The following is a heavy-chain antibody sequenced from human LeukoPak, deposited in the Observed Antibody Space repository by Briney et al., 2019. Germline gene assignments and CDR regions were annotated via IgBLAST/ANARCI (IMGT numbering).Heavy chain of an antibody. J-gene: IGHJ4*02. CDR2: IYYSGST. V-gene: IGHV4-59*08. D-gene: IGHD5-18*01. Sequence: SETLSLTCTVPGGSISSYYWSWIRQPPGKGLEWIGYIYYSGSTNYNPSLKSRVPISVDTSKNKFSLKLSSVTAADTAVYYCARSRIQLWSPFDYWGQGTLVTVSS. CDR3: ARSRIQLWSPFDY. CDR1: GGSISSYY.